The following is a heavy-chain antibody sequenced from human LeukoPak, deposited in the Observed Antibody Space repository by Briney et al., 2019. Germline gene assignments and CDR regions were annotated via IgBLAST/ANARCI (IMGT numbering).Heavy chain of an antibody. D-gene: IGHD5-18*01. J-gene: IGHJ4*02. CDR3: ASDSYGNY. CDR1: GGSISSSSYY. Sequence: PSETLSLTCTVPGGSISSSSYYWGWIRQPPGKGLEWIGSIYYSGSTYYNPSLKSRVTISVDTSKNQFSLKLSSVTAADTAVYYCASDSYGNYWGQGTLVTVSS. CDR2: IYYSGST. V-gene: IGHV4-39*01.